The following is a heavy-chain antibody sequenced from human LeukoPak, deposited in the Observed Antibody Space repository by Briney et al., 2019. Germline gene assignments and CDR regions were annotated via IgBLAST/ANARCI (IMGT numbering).Heavy chain of an antibody. CDR1: GYTFTSYG. J-gene: IGHJ3*02. Sequence: ASVKVSCKASGYTFTSYGISWVRQAPGQGLEWMGWISAYNGNTNYAQKLQGRVTMTTDTSTSTAYMELRSLRSDDTAVYYCARDSLLLWFGELGGDAFDIWGQGTMVTVSS. CDR3: ARDSLLLWFGELGGDAFDI. CDR2: ISAYNGNT. D-gene: IGHD3-10*01. V-gene: IGHV1-18*01.